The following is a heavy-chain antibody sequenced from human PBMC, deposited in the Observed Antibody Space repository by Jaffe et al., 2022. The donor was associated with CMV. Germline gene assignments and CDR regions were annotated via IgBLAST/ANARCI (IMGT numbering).Heavy chain of an antibody. D-gene: IGHD3-22*01. CDR2: ISSSSSYI. Sequence: EVQLVESGGGLVKPGGSLRLSCAASGFTFSSYSMNWVRQAPGKGLEWVSSISSSSSYIYYADSVKGRFTISRDNAKNSLYLQMNSLRAEDTAVYYCARDMYDSSGYYYWTIGWFDPWGQGTLVTVSS. CDR1: GFTFSSYS. CDR3: ARDMYDSSGYYYWTIGWFDP. J-gene: IGHJ5*02. V-gene: IGHV3-21*01.